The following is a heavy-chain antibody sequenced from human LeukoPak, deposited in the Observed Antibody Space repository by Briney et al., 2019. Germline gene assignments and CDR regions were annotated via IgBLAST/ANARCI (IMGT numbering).Heavy chain of an antibody. D-gene: IGHD2-21*01. V-gene: IGHV4-59*08. Sequence: SETLSLTGTVSGCSISSYYWSWNRQPPGKGLEWIGYIYYSGSTNHNPSLKSRVTISVDTSKNQFSLKLSSVTAADTAVYYCARLHSYFDYWGQGTLVTVSS. CDR3: ARLHSYFDY. J-gene: IGHJ4*02. CDR1: GCSISSYY. CDR2: IYYSGST.